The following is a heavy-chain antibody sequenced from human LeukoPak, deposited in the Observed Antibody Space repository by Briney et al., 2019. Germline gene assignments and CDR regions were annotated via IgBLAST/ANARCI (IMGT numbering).Heavy chain of an antibody. V-gene: IGHV3-73*01. J-gene: IGHJ6*02. CDR2: IRSKANSYAT. Sequence: GGSLRLSCAASGFTFSGSAMHWVRQASGKGLEWVGRIRSKANSYATADAASVKGRFPISRDDSKNTAYLQMNSLKTEDTAVYYCTSPATNSGWALSAYYYYGMDVWGQGTTVTVSS. CDR3: TSPATNSGWALSAYYYYGMDV. D-gene: IGHD6-19*01. CDR1: GFTFSGSA.